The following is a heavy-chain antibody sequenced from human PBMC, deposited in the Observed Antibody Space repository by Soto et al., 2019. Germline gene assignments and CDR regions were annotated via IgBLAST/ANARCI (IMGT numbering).Heavy chain of an antibody. D-gene: IGHD5-18*01. Sequence: SETLSLTCTVSGGSIRSGGYYWSWVRQNPRRGLEWIGNIYYSGNTYYNPSLKSRLTISVDTSKNQFSLNLSSVTAADTAVYYCARDRLMATAGTARHYFGLDVWGQGTTVTV. V-gene: IGHV4-31*03. CDR1: GGSIRSGGYY. CDR3: ARDRLMATAGTARHYFGLDV. CDR2: IYYSGNT. J-gene: IGHJ6*02.